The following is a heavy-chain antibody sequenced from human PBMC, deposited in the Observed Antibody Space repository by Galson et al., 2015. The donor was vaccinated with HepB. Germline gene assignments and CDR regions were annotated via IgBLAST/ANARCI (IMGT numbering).Heavy chain of an antibody. CDR1: GFTFGDYA. Sequence: SLRLSCAASGFTFGDYAMSWFRQAPGKGLGWVGFIRSKAYGGTTEYAASAKGRFTISRDDSKSIAYLQMNSLKTEDTAVYYCTRDGYNTEASYYYGMDVWGQGTTVTVSS. V-gene: IGHV3-49*03. CDR3: TRDGYNTEASYYYGMDV. CDR2: IRSKAYGGTT. D-gene: IGHD5-24*01. J-gene: IGHJ6*02.